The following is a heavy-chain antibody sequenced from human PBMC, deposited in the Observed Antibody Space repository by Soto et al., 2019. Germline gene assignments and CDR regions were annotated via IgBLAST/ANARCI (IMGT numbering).Heavy chain of an antibody. D-gene: IGHD6-13*01. V-gene: IGHV4-59*01. CDR3: ARALTAAAGIPFDY. Sequence: SETLSLTCTVSGGSISSYYWSWIRQPPGKGLEWIGYIYYSGSTNYNPSLKSRVTISVDTSKNQFSLKLSSVTAADTAVYYCARALTAAAGIPFDYWGQGTLVTVSS. J-gene: IGHJ4*02. CDR2: IYYSGST. CDR1: GGSISSYY.